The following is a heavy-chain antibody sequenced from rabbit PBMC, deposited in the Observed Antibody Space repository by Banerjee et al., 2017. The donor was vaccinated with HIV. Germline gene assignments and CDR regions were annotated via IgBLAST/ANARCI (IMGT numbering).Heavy chain of an antibody. CDR3: ARDATSGDWFFNL. CDR2: INTGGGGNT. CDR1: GFSFSSGYD. V-gene: IGHV1S45*01. Sequence: QEQLVESGGGLVQPEGSLTLTCTASGFSFSSGYDMCWVRQAPGKGLEWIGCINTGGGGNTYYASWAKGRFTISKTSSTTVTLQMTSLTAADTATYFCARDATSGDWFFNLWGQGTLVTVS. D-gene: IGHD1-1*01. J-gene: IGHJ4*01.